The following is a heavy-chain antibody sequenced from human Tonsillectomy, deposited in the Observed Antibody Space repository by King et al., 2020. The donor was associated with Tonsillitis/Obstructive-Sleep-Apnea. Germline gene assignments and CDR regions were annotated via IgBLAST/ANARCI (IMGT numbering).Heavy chain of an antibody. D-gene: IGHD3/OR15-3a*01. J-gene: IGHJ4*02. CDR1: GYTFVGYY. V-gene: IGHV1-2*02. CDR2: INPNSGGT. CDR3: AREWVGHLDTAKLY. Sequence: QLVQSGAEVKKPGASVTVSCKASGYTFVGYYLHWVRQAPGQGLEWMGWINPNSGGTNYAQSFQGRVTVTRDTSISTAYMELSRLTSDDTAVYYCAREWVGHLDTAKLYWGKGTLVTVSS.